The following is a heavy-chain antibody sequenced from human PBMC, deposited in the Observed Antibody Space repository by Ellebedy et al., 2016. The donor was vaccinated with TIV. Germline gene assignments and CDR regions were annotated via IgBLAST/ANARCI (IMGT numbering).Heavy chain of an antibody. D-gene: IGHD1-26*01. J-gene: IGHJ5*02. CDR2: ISSEAYGGTT. Sequence: PGGSLRLSCAASGFTFSDHYMDWVRQAPGKGLEWIGSISSEAYGGTTEYAPSVKGRFIISRDDSKNSLHLQMNSLKNEDTAVYYCAREVRREWFDPWGQGTLVTVSS. CDR3: AREVRREWFDP. V-gene: IGHV3-72*01. CDR1: GFTFSDHY.